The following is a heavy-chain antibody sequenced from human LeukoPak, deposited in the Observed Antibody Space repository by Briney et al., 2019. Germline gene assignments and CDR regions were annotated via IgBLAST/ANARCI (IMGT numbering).Heavy chain of an antibody. CDR3: AKVEEYNWNDEDY. CDR2: ISGSGGST. J-gene: IGHJ4*02. CDR1: GFTFSSYS. Sequence: GGSLRLSCAASGFTFSSYSMNWVRQAPGKGLEWVSAISGSGGSTYYADSVKGRFTISRDNSKNTLYLQMNSLRAEDTAVYYCAKVEEYNWNDEDYWGQGTLVTVSS. V-gene: IGHV3-23*01. D-gene: IGHD1-1*01.